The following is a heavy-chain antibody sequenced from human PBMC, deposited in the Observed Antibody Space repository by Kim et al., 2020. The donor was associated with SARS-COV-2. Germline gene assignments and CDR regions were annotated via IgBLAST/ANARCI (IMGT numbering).Heavy chain of an antibody. CDR1: GYTFTGYY. D-gene: IGHD3-3*01. Sequence: ASVKVSCKASGYTFTGYYMHWVRQAPGQGLEWMGWINPNSGGTNYAQKFQGRVTMTRDTSISTAYMELSRLRSDDTAVYYCARDLHGSGYDFWSGYNGMDVWGQGTTVTVSS. J-gene: IGHJ6*02. CDR3: ARDLHGSGYDFWSGYNGMDV. CDR2: INPNSGGT. V-gene: IGHV1-2*02.